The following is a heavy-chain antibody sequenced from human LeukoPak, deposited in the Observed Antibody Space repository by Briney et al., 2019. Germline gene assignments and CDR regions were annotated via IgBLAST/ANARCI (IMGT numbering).Heavy chain of an antibody. CDR2: FSYSGST. CDR3: AKSRSNSRTDFEY. Sequence: SETLSLTCTVSGDSIISDAYHWGWIRQPPGEGLQWIGSFSYSGSTYYNPSLKGRVTVSVDTSKNQFSLRLISVTDADTAVYYCAKSRSNSRTDFEYWGQGSLVTVSS. V-gene: IGHV4-39*07. J-gene: IGHJ4*02. CDR1: GDSIISDAYH. D-gene: IGHD1-26*01.